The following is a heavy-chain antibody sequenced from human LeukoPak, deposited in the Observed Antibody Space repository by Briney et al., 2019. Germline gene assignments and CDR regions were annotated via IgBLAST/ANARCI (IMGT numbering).Heavy chain of an antibody. V-gene: IGHV3-48*03. D-gene: IGHD3-22*01. J-gene: IGHJ4*02. Sequence: GGSLRLSCAASGFTFSSYEMNWVRQAPGKGLEWVSYISSSGSTIYYADSVKGRFTISRDDAKNSLYLQMNSLRAEDTAVYYCARDRGDSSGYSPEYFDYWGQGTLVTVSS. CDR1: GFTFSSYE. CDR3: ARDRGDSSGYSPEYFDY. CDR2: ISSSGSTI.